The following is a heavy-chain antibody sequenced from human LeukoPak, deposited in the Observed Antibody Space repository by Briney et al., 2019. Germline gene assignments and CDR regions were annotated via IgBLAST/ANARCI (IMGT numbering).Heavy chain of an antibody. CDR2: IYTSGST. D-gene: IGHD3-3*01. Sequence: SETLSLTCTVSGGSISSYYWSWIRQPAGKGLEWIGRIYTSGSTNYNPSLKSRVTMSVDTSKNQFSLKLSSVTAADTAVYYCARGHGRVTIFGVVSPNYYYGMDVWGQGTTVTVSS. CDR3: ARGHGRVTIFGVVSPNYYYGMDV. J-gene: IGHJ6*02. V-gene: IGHV4-4*07. CDR1: GGSISSYY.